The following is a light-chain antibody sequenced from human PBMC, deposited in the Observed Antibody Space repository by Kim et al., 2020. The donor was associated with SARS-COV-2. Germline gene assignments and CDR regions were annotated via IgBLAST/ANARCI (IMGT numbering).Light chain of an antibody. CDR2: DVS. J-gene: IGLJ2*01. CDR1: SSDIGAYNY. Sequence: QSALTQPASVSESPGQSITISCIGTSSDIGAYNYVSWYQQNPGKAPKLLIFDVSKRPSGVSNRFSGSKSGNAASLTICGLQAEDEADYYCSSYTTTTTWVFGGGTQLTVL. V-gene: IGLV2-14*01. CDR3: SSYTTTTTWV.